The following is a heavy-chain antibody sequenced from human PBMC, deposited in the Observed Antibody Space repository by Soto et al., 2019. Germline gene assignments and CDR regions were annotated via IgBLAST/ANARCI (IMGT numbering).Heavy chain of an antibody. CDR2: IIPNIGVA. Sequence: ASVKVSCKASGYTFTSYGIIWVRQAPGQGLEWMGRIIPNIGVANYAQKFQGRVTMTTDKSTGTAYMELSSLRSEDTAVYYCARPSNCSSTSCYWGDDAFDIWGQGTMVTVSS. CDR3: ARPSNCSSTSCYWGDDAFDI. CDR1: GYTFTSYG. J-gene: IGHJ3*02. D-gene: IGHD2-2*01. V-gene: IGHV1-69*04.